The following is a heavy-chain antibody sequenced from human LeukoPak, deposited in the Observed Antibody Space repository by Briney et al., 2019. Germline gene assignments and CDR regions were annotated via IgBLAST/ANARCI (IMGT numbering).Heavy chain of an antibody. D-gene: IGHD2/OR15-2a*01. CDR1: GGSFSGYY. Sequence: SETLSLTCAVYGGSFSGYYWSWIRQPPGKGLEWIGEINHSGSTNYNPFLKSRVTISVDTSKNQFSLKLSSVTAADTAVYYCARGVLADVWGKGTTVTVSS. CDR2: INHSGST. V-gene: IGHV4-34*01. CDR3: ARGVLADV. J-gene: IGHJ6*04.